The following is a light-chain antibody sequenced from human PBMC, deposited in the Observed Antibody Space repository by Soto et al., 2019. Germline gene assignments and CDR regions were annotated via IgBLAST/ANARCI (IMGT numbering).Light chain of an antibody. CDR1: QSVSSN. CDR2: GAS. V-gene: IGKV3-15*01. J-gene: IGKJ1*01. Sequence: EIVMTQSPATVSVSPGERVTLSCRASQSVSSNLAWYQQKPGQAPRLLIYGASTRATDIPVRFSGSGSGTHFTLTISRLEPEDFAIYYCQQFGTPPWTFGQGTKVDIK. CDR3: QQFGTPPWT.